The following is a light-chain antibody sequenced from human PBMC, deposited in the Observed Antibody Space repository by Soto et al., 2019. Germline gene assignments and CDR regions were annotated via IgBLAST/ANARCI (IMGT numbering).Light chain of an antibody. Sequence: EIVLTQSPASLSLSPGDRATLSCRASQSVPRNLAWYQQRPGQAPRXLIYDASNRATGIPARFSGSGSGTDFTLTISSLEPEDSAVYYCQQRSNLVSFGQGTRLEIK. V-gene: IGKV3-11*01. CDR2: DAS. CDR1: QSVPRN. J-gene: IGKJ5*01. CDR3: QQRSNLVS.